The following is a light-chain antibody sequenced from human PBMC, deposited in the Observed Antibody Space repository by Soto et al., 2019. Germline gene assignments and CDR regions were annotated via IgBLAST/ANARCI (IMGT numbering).Light chain of an antibody. Sequence: QAVVTQPPSASGTPGQRVTISCSGSSSNIGSNTVNWYQQLPGTAPKLLIYSNSQRPSGIPDRFSGSKSGTSASLAISGLQSEDEADYYCAAWDDSLNAKLFGGGTKVTVL. CDR1: SSNIGSNT. J-gene: IGLJ2*01. CDR3: AAWDDSLNAKL. V-gene: IGLV1-44*01. CDR2: SNS.